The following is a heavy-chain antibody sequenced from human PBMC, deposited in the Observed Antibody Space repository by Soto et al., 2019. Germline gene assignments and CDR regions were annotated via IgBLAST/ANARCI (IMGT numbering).Heavy chain of an antibody. Sequence: LRLSCAASGFRFSSYDMNWVRQAPGKGLEWVAVISHDGSNKYYADSVKGRFTISRDNSKNTLYLQMNSLRAEDTAVYYCARSHAPYCSGGSCPYYYYYYGMDVWGQGTTVTVSS. J-gene: IGHJ6*02. V-gene: IGHV3-30-3*01. CDR3: ARSHAPYCSGGSCPYYYYYYGMDV. D-gene: IGHD2-15*01. CDR2: ISHDGSNK. CDR1: GFRFSSYD.